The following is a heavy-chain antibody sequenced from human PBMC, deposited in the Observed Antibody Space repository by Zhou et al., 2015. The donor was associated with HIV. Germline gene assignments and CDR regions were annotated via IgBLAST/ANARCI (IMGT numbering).Heavy chain of an antibody. CDR1: GGTFSSYA. CDR2: IIPIFGTA. D-gene: IGHD3-10*01. J-gene: IGHJ6*03. Sequence: QVQLVQSGAEVKKPGSSVKVSCKASGGTFSSYAISWVRQAPGQGLEWMGGIIPIFGTANYAQKFQGRVTITADESTSTAYMELSSLRSEDTAVYYCARQEGYGSGSGYYYYYYMDVWGKGTTVTVSS. CDR3: ARQEGYGSGSGYYYYYYMDV. V-gene: IGHV1-69*01.